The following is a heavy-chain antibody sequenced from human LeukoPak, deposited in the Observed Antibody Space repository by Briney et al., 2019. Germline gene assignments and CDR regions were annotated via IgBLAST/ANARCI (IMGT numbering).Heavy chain of an antibody. Sequence: ASVKVSCKASGYTFTSYDINWVRQATGQGLEWMGWMNPNSGNTGYAQKFQGRVTMTRNTSISTAYMELSSLRSEDTAVYYCAREGYDSSGYYVLAIDYWGQGTLVTVSS. J-gene: IGHJ4*02. V-gene: IGHV1-8*01. CDR3: AREGYDSSGYYVLAIDY. CDR2: MNPNSGNT. D-gene: IGHD3-22*01. CDR1: GYTFTSYD.